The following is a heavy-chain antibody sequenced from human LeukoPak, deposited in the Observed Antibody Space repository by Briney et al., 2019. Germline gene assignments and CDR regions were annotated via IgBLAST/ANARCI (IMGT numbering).Heavy chain of an antibody. V-gene: IGHV3-23*01. D-gene: IGHD5-18*01. CDR3: AKNWGYSYGKGFDY. CDR2: ISGSGDNT. J-gene: IGHJ4*02. CDR1: GFTFSSYA. Sequence: GGSLRLSCVASGFTFSSYAMSWVRQAPGKGLEWVSVISGSGDNTYYADSVKGRFTISRDKSKNKLYLQMNSLRAEDTAVYHCAKNWGYSYGKGFDYWGQGTLVTVSS.